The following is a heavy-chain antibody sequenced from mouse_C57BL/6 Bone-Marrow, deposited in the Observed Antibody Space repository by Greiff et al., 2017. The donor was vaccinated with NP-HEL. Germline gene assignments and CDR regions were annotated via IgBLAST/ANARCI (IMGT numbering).Heavy chain of an antibody. CDR3: ARHRRLLRFAY. Sequence: VKLQESGAELARPGASVKLSCKASGYTFTSYGISWVKQRTGQGLEWIGEISPRSGNTYYNEKFKGKATLTADKSSSTAYLELRSLTSEDSAVYFCARHRRLLRFAYWGQGTLVTVSA. CDR2: ISPRSGNT. D-gene: IGHD3-2*02. CDR1: GYTFTSYG. V-gene: IGHV1-81*01. J-gene: IGHJ3*01.